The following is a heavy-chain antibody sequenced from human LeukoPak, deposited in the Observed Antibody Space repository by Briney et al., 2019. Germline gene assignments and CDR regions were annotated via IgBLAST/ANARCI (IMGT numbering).Heavy chain of an antibody. CDR3: ARHYYASGSYYNDY. CDR2: IYPGDSDT. J-gene: IGHJ4*02. D-gene: IGHD3-10*01. Sequence: GESLKISCKGSGYSFSSYWIGWVRQMPGKGLEWVGIIYPGDSDTKYSPSFQGQVTISADKSISTAYLQWSSLKASDTAMYYCARHYYASGSYYNDYWGQGTLVTVSS. CDR1: GYSFSSYW. V-gene: IGHV5-51*01.